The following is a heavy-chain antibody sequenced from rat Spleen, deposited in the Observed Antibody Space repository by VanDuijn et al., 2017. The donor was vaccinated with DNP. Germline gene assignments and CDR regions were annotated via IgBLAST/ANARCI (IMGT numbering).Heavy chain of an antibody. J-gene: IGHJ2*01. Sequence: EVQLVESGGGLVQPGRSLKLSCVVSGLTFSDYSMAWVRQAPKRGLEWVATIVYDGSGAYYGDSVTGRFTISRDNAKNTLYLQMDSLRSEDTATYYCKLGGAYWGQGVMVTVSS. CDR1: GLTFSDYS. V-gene: IGHV5-7*01. CDR3: KLGGAY. D-gene: IGHD5-1*01. CDR2: IVYDGSGA.